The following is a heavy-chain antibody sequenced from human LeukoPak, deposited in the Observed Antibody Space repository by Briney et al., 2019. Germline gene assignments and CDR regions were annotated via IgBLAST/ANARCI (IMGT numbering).Heavy chain of an antibody. CDR1: GFTFSSYS. CDR3: ARDRYDILTGYYLQPLGY. D-gene: IGHD3-9*01. CDR2: ISSSSSYI. J-gene: IGHJ4*02. Sequence: KPGGSLRLSCAASGFTFSSYSMNWVRQAPGKGLEWVSSISSSSSYIYYADSVKGRFTISRDNAKNSLYLQMNSLRAEDTAVYYCARDRYDILTGYYLQPLGYWGQGTLVTVSS. V-gene: IGHV3-21*01.